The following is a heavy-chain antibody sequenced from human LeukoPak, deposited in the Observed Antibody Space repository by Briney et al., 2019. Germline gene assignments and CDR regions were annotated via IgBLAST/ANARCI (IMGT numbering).Heavy chain of an antibody. CDR2: ISGSGGST. D-gene: IGHD1-26*01. V-gene: IGHV3-23*01. Sequence: SGGSLRLSCAASGFTFSSYAMSWVRQAPGKGLEWVSAISGSGGSTYYADSVKGRFTISRDNSKNTLYLQMNSLRAEDTAVYCCAKDVGGATPYDCWGQGTLVTVSS. CDR3: AKDVGGATPYDC. J-gene: IGHJ4*02. CDR1: GFTFSSYA.